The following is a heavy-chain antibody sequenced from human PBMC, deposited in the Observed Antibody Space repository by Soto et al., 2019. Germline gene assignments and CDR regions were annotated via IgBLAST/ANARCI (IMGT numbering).Heavy chain of an antibody. CDR1: GGSISSYY. D-gene: IGHD3-10*01. J-gene: IGHJ4*02. Sequence: SETLSLTCTVSGGSISSYYWSWIRQPAGKGLEWIGRIYTSGSTNYNPTPKSRVTMSVDTSKNQFSLKLSSVTAADTAVYYCAGTYYYGSGSYSDYWGQGTLVTVSS. CDR3: AGTYYYGSGSYSDY. CDR2: IYTSGST. V-gene: IGHV4-4*07.